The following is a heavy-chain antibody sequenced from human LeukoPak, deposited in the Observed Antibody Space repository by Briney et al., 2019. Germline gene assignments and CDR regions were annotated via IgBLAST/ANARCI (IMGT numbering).Heavy chain of an antibody. CDR1: GFTFSSYA. V-gene: IGHV3-23*01. CDR3: ARDNYYDSSGYLGY. Sequence: GGSLRLSCAASGFTFSSYAMSWVRQAPGKGLKWVSTINDNGAAPYYADSVKGRFTISRDNAKNSLYLQMNSLRAEDTAVYYCARDNYYDSSGYLGYWGQGTLVTVSS. CDR2: INDNGAAP. D-gene: IGHD3-22*01. J-gene: IGHJ4*02.